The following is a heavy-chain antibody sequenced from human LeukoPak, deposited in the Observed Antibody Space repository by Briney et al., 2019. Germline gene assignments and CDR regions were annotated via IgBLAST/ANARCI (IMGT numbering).Heavy chain of an antibody. CDR1: GFTFSGYW. Sequence: GGSLRLSCAASGFTFSGYWMSWVRQAPGKGLEWVANIKQDGSEKYYVDSVKGRFTISRDNAKNSLYLQMNSLRAEDTAVYYCARRREPFDYWGQGTLVTVSS. J-gene: IGHJ4*02. CDR3: ARRREPFDY. D-gene: IGHD1-26*01. CDR2: IKQDGSEK. V-gene: IGHV3-7*01.